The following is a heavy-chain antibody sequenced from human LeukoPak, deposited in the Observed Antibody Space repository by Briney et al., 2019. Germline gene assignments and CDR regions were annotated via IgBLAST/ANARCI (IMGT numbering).Heavy chain of an antibody. D-gene: IGHD2-15*01. CDR3: ARDLGHCNGAGCDCYYYYGMDV. CDR1: GFIFSNYA. J-gene: IGHJ6*02. Sequence: GGSLRLSCAASGFIFSNYAVNWVRQAPGKGLEWVSYISTTSAITYYADSVKGRFTTSRDNAKRSLYLQMNSLRVEDTAVYYCARDLGHCNGAGCDCYYYYGMDVWGQGTTVTVSS. CDR2: ISTTSAIT. V-gene: IGHV3-48*01.